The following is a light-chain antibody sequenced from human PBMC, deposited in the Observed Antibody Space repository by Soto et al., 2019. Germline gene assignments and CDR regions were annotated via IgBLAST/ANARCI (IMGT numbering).Light chain of an antibody. CDR3: QQTYSTPLT. CDR1: QYISSY. CDR2: AAS. Sequence: DIQMTQSPSSLSASVGDRVTITCRASQYISSYLNWYQQKPGKAPKLLIYAASSLQSGVPSRFSGSGSGTEFTLTISSLQPEDFATYSCQQTYSTPLTFGGGTKVDIK. J-gene: IGKJ4*01. V-gene: IGKV1-39*01.